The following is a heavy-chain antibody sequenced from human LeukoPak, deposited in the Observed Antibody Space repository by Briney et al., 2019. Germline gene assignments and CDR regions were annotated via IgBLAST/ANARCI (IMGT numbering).Heavy chain of an antibody. CDR2: INHSGST. CDR1: GGSFSGYY. J-gene: IGHJ4*02. D-gene: IGHD3-9*01. Sequence: SETLSLTCAVYGGSFSGYYWSWIRQPPGKGLEWIGEINHSGSTNYNPSLKSRVTISVDTSKNQFSLKLSSVTAADTAVYYCARGPNYDILTGYGPGTDYWGQGTLVTVSS. V-gene: IGHV4-34*01. CDR3: ARGPNYDILTGYGPGTDY.